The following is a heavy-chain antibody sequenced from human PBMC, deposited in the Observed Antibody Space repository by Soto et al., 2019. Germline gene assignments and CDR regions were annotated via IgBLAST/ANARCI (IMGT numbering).Heavy chain of an antibody. V-gene: IGHV4-31*03. CDR2: IYYSGST. Sequence: SETLSLTCTVSGGSISSGGYYWSWIRQHPGKGLEWIGYIYYSGSTYYNPSLKSRVTISVDTSKNQFSLKLSSVTAADTAVYYCATTGYCSGGSCYTKFDYWGQGTLVTVSS. D-gene: IGHD2-15*01. CDR3: ATTGYCSGGSCYTKFDY. CDR1: GGSISSGGYY. J-gene: IGHJ4*02.